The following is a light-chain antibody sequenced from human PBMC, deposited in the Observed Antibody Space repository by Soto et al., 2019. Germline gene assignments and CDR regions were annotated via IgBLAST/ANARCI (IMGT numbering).Light chain of an antibody. CDR3: QQYNTYTRT. J-gene: IGKJ1*01. Sequence: DIQMTQSPSTLSATVGDRVTITCRASQSISSWLAWYQQKPGKAPKLLIYHASSLESGVPSRFSGSGSGTEFTLTIGSLQPDDFAAYFCQQYNTYTRTFGQGTKVEIK. V-gene: IGKV1-5*01. CDR1: QSISSW. CDR2: HAS.